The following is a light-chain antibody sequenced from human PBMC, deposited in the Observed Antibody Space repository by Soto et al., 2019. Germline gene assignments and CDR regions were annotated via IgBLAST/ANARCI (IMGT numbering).Light chain of an antibody. CDR3: KKYNSGLPPLT. V-gene: IGKV1-27*01. J-gene: IGKJ3*01. CDR2: AAS. CDR1: QGISNY. Sequence: DIQMTQSPSSLSASVGDRVTITCRASQGISNYLAWYQQKPGKVPKLLIYAASTLQSGVPSRFSGSGSGTDFTLTISSLQPEDVATYYWKKYNSGLPPLTFGPGTKVDIK.